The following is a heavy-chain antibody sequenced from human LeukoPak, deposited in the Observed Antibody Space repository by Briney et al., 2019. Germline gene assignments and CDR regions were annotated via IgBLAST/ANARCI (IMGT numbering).Heavy chain of an antibody. CDR1: GGSISSYY. V-gene: IGHV4-59*12. Sequence: SETLSLTCTVSGGSISSYYWSWIRHPPGKGLEWIGYIYYSGSTNYNPPLKSRVTISVDTSKNQFSLKLSSVTAADTSVYYCAGGSWLRFQAFDIWGQGTMVTVSS. J-gene: IGHJ3*02. CDR3: AGGSWLRFQAFDI. D-gene: IGHD5-12*01. CDR2: IYYSGST.